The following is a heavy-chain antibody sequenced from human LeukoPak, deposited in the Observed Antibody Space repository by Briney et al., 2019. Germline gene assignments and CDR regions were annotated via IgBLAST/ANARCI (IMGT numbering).Heavy chain of an antibody. Sequence: SETLSLTCTVSGGSISSGGYYWRWIRQHPGKGLEWIGYIYYSGSTYYNPSLKSRVTISVDTSKNQFSLKLSSVTAADTAVYYCARSEPFGDLDYWGQGTLVTVSS. CDR1: GGSISSGGYY. V-gene: IGHV4-31*03. D-gene: IGHD3-10*01. CDR3: ARSEPFGDLDY. CDR2: IYYSGST. J-gene: IGHJ4*02.